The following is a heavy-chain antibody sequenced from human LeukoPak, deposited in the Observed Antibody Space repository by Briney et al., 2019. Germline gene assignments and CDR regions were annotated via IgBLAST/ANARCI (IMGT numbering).Heavy chain of an antibody. D-gene: IGHD3-10*01. CDR1: GYTFTSYY. CDR3: ARDPSEHYYGSGSYVYFDY. J-gene: IGHJ4*02. Sequence: GASVTVSCKASGYTFTSYYMHWVRQAPGQGLEWMGIINPSGGSTSYAQKFQGRVPRTRDTSTSTVYMELSSLRSEDTAVYYCARDPSEHYYGSGSYVYFDYWGQGTLVTVSS. V-gene: IGHV1-46*01. CDR2: INPSGGST.